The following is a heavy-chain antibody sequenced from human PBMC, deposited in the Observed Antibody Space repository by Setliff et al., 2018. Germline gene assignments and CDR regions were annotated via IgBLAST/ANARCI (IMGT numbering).Heavy chain of an antibody. J-gene: IGHJ6*03. D-gene: IGHD2-2*01. CDR3: ASVRWGSSTSGGFYYFYYYMDV. Sequence: PSETLSLTCTVSGGSISSGNYYWSWIRQPAGKGLEWIGHIYTSGSTNYNPSLKSRVTISVDTSKNQFSLKLSSVTAADTAVYYCASVRWGSSTSGGFYYFYYYMDVWGKGTTVTVSS. CDR1: GGSISSGNYY. V-gene: IGHV4-61*09. CDR2: IYTSGST.